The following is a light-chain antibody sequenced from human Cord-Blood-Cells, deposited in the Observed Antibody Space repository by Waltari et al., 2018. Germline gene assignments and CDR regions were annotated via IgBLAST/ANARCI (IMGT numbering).Light chain of an antibody. CDR3: QQYGSSPWT. Sequence: ELVLTQSPGTLSLSPGERATLSCRASQSVSSSYLAWYQQKPGQAPRLLLYGASSSATGIPDKFSGSGSGTDVTLTISRLEPEEFAGYDCQQYGSSPWTCGQGTKVDIK. V-gene: IGKV3-20*01. CDR2: GAS. CDR1: QSVSSSY. J-gene: IGKJ1*01.